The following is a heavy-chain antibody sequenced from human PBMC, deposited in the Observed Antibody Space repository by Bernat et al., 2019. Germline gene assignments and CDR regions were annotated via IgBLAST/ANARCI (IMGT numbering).Heavy chain of an antibody. D-gene: IGHD6-6*01. CDR1: GGSISNKY. CDR3: ATSSSSDAFDI. J-gene: IGHJ3*02. Sequence: QGQLQESGPGLVKPSETLSLTCTVSGGSISNKYWSWIRQPPGKGLEWIGYIYDRGSTNYNPSLKSRVTISVDTSKNQFSLKLSSVTAADTAVYYCATSSSSDAFDIWGQGTMVTVSS. CDR2: IYDRGST. V-gene: IGHV4-59*01.